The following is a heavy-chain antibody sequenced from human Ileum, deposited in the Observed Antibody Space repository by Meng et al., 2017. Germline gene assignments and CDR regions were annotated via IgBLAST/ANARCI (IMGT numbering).Heavy chain of an antibody. CDR2: ISSGRKYI. D-gene: IGHD1-1*01. CDR3: ASEASRVIEVYNWDDVGGGEVYYYGMDV. V-gene: IGHV3-21*01. J-gene: IGHJ6*02. Sequence: GESLKISCEASGFSLTSYTMNWVRQAPGKGLEWVASISSGRKYIYYADSVKGRFTISKDNAKKTLYLQMNSLRAEDTALDYCASEASRVIEVYNWDDVGGGEVYYYGMDVWGQGTAVTVSS. CDR1: GFSLTSYT.